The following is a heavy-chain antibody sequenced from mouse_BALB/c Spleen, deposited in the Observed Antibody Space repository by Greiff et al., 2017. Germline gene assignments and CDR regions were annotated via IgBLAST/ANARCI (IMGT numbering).Heavy chain of an antibody. CDR3: KRSGYGNSPWFAY. CDR2: ISPGNGDI. V-gene: IGHV1S53*02. J-gene: IGHJ3*01. CDR1: GYTFTDHA. Sequence: QVQLQQSDAELVKPGASVKISCKASGYTFTDHAIHWVKQKPEQGLEWIGYISPGNGDIKYNEKFKGKATLTADKSSSTAYLPLNSLTSEDAAVYFCKRSGYGNSPWFAYWGQGRLVTVSA. D-gene: IGHD2-1*01.